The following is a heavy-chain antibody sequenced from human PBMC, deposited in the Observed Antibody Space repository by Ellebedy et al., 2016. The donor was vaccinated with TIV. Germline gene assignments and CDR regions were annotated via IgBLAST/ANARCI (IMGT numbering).Heavy chain of an antibody. D-gene: IGHD3-10*01. J-gene: IGHJ4*02. CDR3: ARDPIHYVSGTYYSYYFDY. CDR2: INTFNGDT. V-gene: IGHV1-18*01. CDR1: GFTFTSYH. Sequence: AASVKVSCKASGFTFTSYHVAWVRQAPGQGLEWMGWINTFNGDTNYAKTFQGRVTLTSDKSTTTAYMELRSLRSDDTAVYYCARDPIHYVSGTYYSYYFDYWGQGTPVTVSS.